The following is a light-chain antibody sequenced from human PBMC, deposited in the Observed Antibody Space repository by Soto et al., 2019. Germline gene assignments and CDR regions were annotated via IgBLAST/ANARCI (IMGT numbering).Light chain of an antibody. CDR1: SSDVGGYNY. J-gene: IGLJ2*01. V-gene: IGLV2-14*01. CDR2: EVI. CDR3: NSYISTNFVV. Sequence: QSALTQPASVSGSPGQSITIPCTGTSSDVGGYNYVSWYQQHPGKAPKLIIYEVINRPSGVSNRFSGSKSGNTASLTISGLQAEDEADYYCNSYISTNFVVFGGGTKLTVL.